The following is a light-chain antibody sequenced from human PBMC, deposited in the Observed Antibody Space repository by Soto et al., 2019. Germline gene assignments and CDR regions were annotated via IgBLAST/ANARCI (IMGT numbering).Light chain of an antibody. J-gene: IGKJ1*01. Sequence: DIQMTQSPSTLSASVGDTVTVTCRASQSVSGWLAWYQQKPGEAPKLLIYDASAWPRGVPSRFSGSGSGTKFTLTIASLQPDDFATYYCQQYETFSGTFGQGTKVDI. CDR3: QQYETFSGT. V-gene: IGKV1-5*01. CDR2: DAS. CDR1: QSVSGW.